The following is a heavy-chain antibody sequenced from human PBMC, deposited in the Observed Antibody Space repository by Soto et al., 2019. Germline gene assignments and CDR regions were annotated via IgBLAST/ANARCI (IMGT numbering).Heavy chain of an antibody. J-gene: IGHJ4*02. CDR2: ISTSKGNT. CDR1: GYTFSSYG. Sequence: QVQLVQSGPEVKKPGAPVKVSCKTSGYTFSSYGISWVRQAPGQGLEWMGWISTSKGNTNYAQKFQGRVTMTTDTSTSTGYMELRSLRSDDTAVYYCATRSPAFDYWGQGTLVTVSS. V-gene: IGHV1-18*01. CDR3: ATRSPAFDY.